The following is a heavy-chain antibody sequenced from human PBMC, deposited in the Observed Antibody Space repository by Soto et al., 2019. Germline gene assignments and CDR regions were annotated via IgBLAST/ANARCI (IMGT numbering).Heavy chain of an antibody. CDR3: ARDIDRLQLGGHYSYAIDV. Sequence: QVQLVQSGAEVKKPGSSVTVSCKASGGTFGNSAISWVRQAPGQGLEWMGGIIPIFPTPDYAQKFQERVTITADESTRTSYLALTSVRSDATAVYDCARDIDRLQLGGHYSYAIDVWGQGTTVTVSS. D-gene: IGHD1-26*01. V-gene: IGHV1-69*12. CDR2: IIPIFPTP. J-gene: IGHJ6*02. CDR1: GGTFGNSA.